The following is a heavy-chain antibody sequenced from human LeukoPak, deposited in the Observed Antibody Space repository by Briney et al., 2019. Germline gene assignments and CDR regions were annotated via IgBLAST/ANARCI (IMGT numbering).Heavy chain of an antibody. CDR3: ATVTKNDFWSGYPTSYYYGMDV. V-gene: IGHV3-33*03. J-gene: IGHJ6*02. D-gene: IGHD3-3*01. Sequence: GGSLRLSCAASGFTVNNYGVHWVRQAPGKGLEWVAVMYSDGSTTFYGDSVKGRFTISRDNTKNTLFLQMNSLRTADTAVYYCATVTKNDFWSGYPTSYYYGMDVWGQGTTVTVSS. CDR2: MYSDGSTT. CDR1: GFTVNNYG.